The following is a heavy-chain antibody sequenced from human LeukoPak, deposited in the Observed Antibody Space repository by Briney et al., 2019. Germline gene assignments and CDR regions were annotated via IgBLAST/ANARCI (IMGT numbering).Heavy chain of an antibody. Sequence: GRSLRLSCAASGFTFGDYAMHWVRRAPGKGLEWVSGISWNSGSIGYADSVKGRFTISRDKSKNSLYLQMNSLRAEDMALYYCAKDQGIAAGGSFDYWGQGTLVSVFS. J-gene: IGHJ4*02. V-gene: IGHV3-9*03. CDR1: GFTFGDYA. D-gene: IGHD6-13*01. CDR3: AKDQGIAAGGSFDY. CDR2: ISWNSGSI.